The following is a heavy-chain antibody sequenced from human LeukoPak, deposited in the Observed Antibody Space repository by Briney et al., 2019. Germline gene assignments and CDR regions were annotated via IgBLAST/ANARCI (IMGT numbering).Heavy chain of an antibody. D-gene: IGHD6-19*01. J-gene: IGHJ4*02. CDR2: INPNSGGT. V-gene: IGHV1-2*02. CDR3: ARENIAVAGTVDY. Sequence: GASVKVSCKASGYTFTGYYMHWVRQAPGQGLEWMGWINPNSGGTNYAQKFQGRVTMTRDTPISTAYMELSRLRSDDTAVYYCARENIAVAGTVDYWGQGTLVTVSS. CDR1: GYTFTGYY.